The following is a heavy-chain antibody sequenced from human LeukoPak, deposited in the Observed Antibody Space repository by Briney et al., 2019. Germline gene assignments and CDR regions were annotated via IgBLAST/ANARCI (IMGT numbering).Heavy chain of an antibody. CDR2: INPNSGGT. CDR3: ARDRKRYSSSWSTDY. Sequence: ASVKVSCKASGYTFTGYYMHWVRQAPGQGLEWMGWINPNSGGTNYAQKFQGRVTMTRDTSISTAYMDLSRLTPDDTAVYYCARDRKRYSSSWSTDYWGQGTLVTVSS. V-gene: IGHV1-2*02. CDR1: GYTFTGYY. D-gene: IGHD6-13*01. J-gene: IGHJ4*02.